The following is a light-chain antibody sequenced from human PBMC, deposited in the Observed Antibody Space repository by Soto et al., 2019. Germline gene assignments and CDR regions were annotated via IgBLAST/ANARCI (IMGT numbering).Light chain of an antibody. CDR3: QSYDSSLSEV. Sequence: QSVLTPPPSVSGAPGQRVTISCTGSSSNIGAGYDVHWYQQLPGTAPKLLIYGNSNRPSGVPDRFSGSKSGTSASPAITGLQAEDEAEYYCQSYDSSLSEVFGGGTELTVL. J-gene: IGLJ2*01. CDR2: GNS. CDR1: SSNIGAGYD. V-gene: IGLV1-40*01.